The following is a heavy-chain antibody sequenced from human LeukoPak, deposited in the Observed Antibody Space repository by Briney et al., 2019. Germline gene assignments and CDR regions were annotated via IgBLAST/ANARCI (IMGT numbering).Heavy chain of an antibody. CDR2: INPNSGGT. CDR1: GYIFTDYY. V-gene: IGHV1-2*06. CDR3: ARPPRFGGSYRFDY. Sequence: APVKVSCKASGYIFTDYYMHWVRQAPGQELGWMGRINPNSGGTNYAQKFQGRVTMTRDTSISTAYMELSRLRSDDTAVYYCARPPRFGGSYRFDYWGQGTLVTVSS. J-gene: IGHJ4*02. D-gene: IGHD1-26*01.